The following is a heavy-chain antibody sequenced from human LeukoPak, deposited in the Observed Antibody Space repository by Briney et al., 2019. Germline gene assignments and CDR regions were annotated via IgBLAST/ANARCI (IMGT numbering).Heavy chain of an antibody. CDR1: GFTFSSYN. Sequence: GGSLRLSCTASGFTFSSYNMNWVRQAPGKGLEWVSYISGGSSTIYYADSVKGRFTISRDNAKNSLYLQMNSLRAEDTAVYYCARAQTYYYDSSGCLGYWGQGTLVTVSS. V-gene: IGHV3-48*04. J-gene: IGHJ4*02. D-gene: IGHD3-22*01. CDR3: ARAQTYYYDSSGCLGY. CDR2: ISGGSSTI.